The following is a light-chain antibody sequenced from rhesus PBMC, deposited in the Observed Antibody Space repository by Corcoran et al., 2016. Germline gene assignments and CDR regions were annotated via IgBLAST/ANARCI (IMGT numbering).Light chain of an antibody. J-gene: IGKJ4*01. Sequence: DIQMTQSPSSLSASVGDTVTIAFWASQGISSFLNWFQQKPGKDPKLLIYAASALESGVPSRFSGSGSGTEFTLPINSLPPEDFAAYYSLQHNSYPPTFGGGTKVEIK. CDR1: QGISSF. V-gene: IGKV1-28*01. CDR2: AAS. CDR3: LQHNSYPPT.